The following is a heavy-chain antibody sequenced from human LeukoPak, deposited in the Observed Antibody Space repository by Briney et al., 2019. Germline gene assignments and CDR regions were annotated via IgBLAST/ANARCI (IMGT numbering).Heavy chain of an antibody. CDR1: GYTFTSYG. Sequence: RASVKVSCMASGYTFTSYGISWVRQAPGQGLEWMGWISAYNGNTNYAQKLQGRVTMTTDTSTSTAYMELRSLRSDDTAVYYCARDPAYYYDSSGCDYWGQGTLVTVSS. V-gene: IGHV1-18*01. CDR3: ARDPAYYYDSSGCDY. D-gene: IGHD3-22*01. CDR2: ISAYNGNT. J-gene: IGHJ4*02.